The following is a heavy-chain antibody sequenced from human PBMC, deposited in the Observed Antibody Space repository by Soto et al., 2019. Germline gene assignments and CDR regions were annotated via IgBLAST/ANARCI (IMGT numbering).Heavy chain of an antibody. J-gene: IGHJ4*02. V-gene: IGHV5-51*01. CDR3: ARCVGYYYDSSGEFDY. CDR1: GYSFTSYW. CDR2: IYPGDSDT. D-gene: IGHD3-22*01. Sequence: GESLKISCNGSGYSFTSYWIGWVRQMPGKGLEWMGIIYPGDSDTRYSPSFQGQVTISADKSISTAYLQWSSLKASDTAMYYCARCVGYYYDSSGEFDYWGQGTLVTVSS.